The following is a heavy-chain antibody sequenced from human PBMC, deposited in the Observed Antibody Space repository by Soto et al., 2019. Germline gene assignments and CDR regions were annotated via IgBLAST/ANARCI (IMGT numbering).Heavy chain of an antibody. Sequence: PVGSLRLSCAASGFTFSSYGMHWVRQAPGKGLEWVAVIWYDGSNKYYADSVKGRFTISRDNSKNTLYLQMNSLRAEDTAVYYCAREYTYCSSTSCFYYYYYYGMDVWGQGTTVTVSS. CDR3: AREYTYCSSTSCFYYYYYYGMDV. D-gene: IGHD2-2*01. CDR2: IWYDGSNK. V-gene: IGHV3-33*01. J-gene: IGHJ6*02. CDR1: GFTFSSYG.